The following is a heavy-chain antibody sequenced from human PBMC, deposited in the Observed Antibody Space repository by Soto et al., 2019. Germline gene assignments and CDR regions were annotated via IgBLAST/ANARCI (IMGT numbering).Heavy chain of an antibody. Sequence: SVTLSLTCSVAGYSISTVDCFWAWIRQPPGHSLEYIGYIYKSATTYYNPSFESRVAISLDTSKSQFSLNVTSVTAADTAVYFCARGRYCLTGRCFPNWFDSWGQGTLVTVSS. D-gene: IGHD2-15*01. CDR1: GYSISTVDCF. CDR2: IYKSATT. CDR3: ARGRYCLTGRCFPNWFDS. V-gene: IGHV4-30-4*01. J-gene: IGHJ5*01.